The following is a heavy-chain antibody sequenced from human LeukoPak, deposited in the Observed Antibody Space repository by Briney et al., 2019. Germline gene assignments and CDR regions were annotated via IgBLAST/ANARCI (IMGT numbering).Heavy chain of an antibody. CDR1: GFTFSSYS. D-gene: IGHD2-2*01. CDR3: ARGYCTSTTCYRSRFDY. Sequence: GGSLRLSCSASGFTFSSYSMNWVRQAPGKGLEWVSSISSSSSYIYYADSVKGRFTISRDNAKNSLYLQMNSLRAEDTAVYYCARGYCTSTTCYRSRFDYWGQGTLVTVSS. V-gene: IGHV3-21*01. CDR2: ISSSSSYI. J-gene: IGHJ4*02.